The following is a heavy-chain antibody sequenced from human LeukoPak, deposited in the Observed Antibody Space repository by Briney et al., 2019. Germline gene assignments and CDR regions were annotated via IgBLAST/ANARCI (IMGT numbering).Heavy chain of an antibody. CDR2: ISAYNGNT. Sequence: ASVKVSCKASGYTFTSYGISWVRQAPGQGLEWMGWISAYNGNTNYAQKLQGRVTMTTDTSTSTAYMELRSLRSDDTAVYYCARHPTPDHGPPSMYSRDLLYYYYYMDVWGKGTTVTVSS. V-gene: IGHV1-18*01. J-gene: IGHJ6*03. CDR3: ARHPTPDHGPPSMYSRDLLYYYYYMDV. CDR1: GYTFTSYG. D-gene: IGHD6-13*01.